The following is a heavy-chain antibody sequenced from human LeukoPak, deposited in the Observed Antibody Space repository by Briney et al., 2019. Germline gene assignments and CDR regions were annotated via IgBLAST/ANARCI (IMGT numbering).Heavy chain of an antibody. Sequence: SETLSLTCTVSGASISSSYWSWIRQPPGKGLECIGYIYYSGSTNYNPSLKSRVTMSVDTPKNQFSLKLSSVTAADTAVYYCARAGYGVGDTAHHYFDYWGQGTLVTVSS. CDR3: ARAGYGVGDTAHHYFDY. V-gene: IGHV4-59*01. CDR2: IYYSGST. D-gene: IGHD1-26*01. J-gene: IGHJ4*02. CDR1: GASISSSY.